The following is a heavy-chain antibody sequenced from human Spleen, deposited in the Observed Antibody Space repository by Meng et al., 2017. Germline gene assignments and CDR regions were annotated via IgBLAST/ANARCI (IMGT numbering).Heavy chain of an antibody. D-gene: IGHD6-13*01. J-gene: IGHJ4*02. CDR1: GYTFTSYD. CDR3: ARGDSSSSWPHY. CDR2: MNPNRGNT. V-gene: IGHV1-8*01. Sequence: QAPLVQPGAEVELPGASVQLSCKTSGYTFTSYDINGVRQATGQGLEWMGWMNPNRGNTGYAKKFQGRVTMTRTTSISTAYMELSSLRSGDTAVYYCARGDSSSSWPHYWGQGTLVTVSS.